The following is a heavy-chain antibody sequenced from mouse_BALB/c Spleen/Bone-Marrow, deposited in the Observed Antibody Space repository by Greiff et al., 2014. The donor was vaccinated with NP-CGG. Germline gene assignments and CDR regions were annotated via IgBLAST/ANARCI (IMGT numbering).Heavy chain of an antibody. CDR2: INPSTGNT. CDR3: ARGNYEAMDY. V-gene: IGHV1-7*01. J-gene: IGHJ4*01. Sequence: VNLVESGAELAKPGASVKMSCKASGYTFTNYWMHWVKQRPGQGLEWIGYINPSTGNTEYNQKFKDKATLTADKSSNTAFMQLSSLTSEDSAVYFCARGNYEAMDYWGQGTSVTVSS. CDR1: GYTFTNYW. D-gene: IGHD2-1*01.